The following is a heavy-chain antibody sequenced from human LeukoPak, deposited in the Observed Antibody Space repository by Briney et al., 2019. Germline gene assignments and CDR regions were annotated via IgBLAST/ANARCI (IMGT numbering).Heavy chain of an antibody. CDR2: ISSSSSYT. Sequence: PWGSLRLSCAASGFTFSDYYMSWIRQAPGKGLEWVSYISSSSSYTNYADSVKGRFTISRDNAKNSLYLQMNSLRAEDTAVYYCARVYEGVSTPGFDPWGQGTLVTVSS. V-gene: IGHV3-11*06. CDR1: GFTFSDYY. D-gene: IGHD2-8*01. CDR3: ARVYEGVSTPGFDP. J-gene: IGHJ5*02.